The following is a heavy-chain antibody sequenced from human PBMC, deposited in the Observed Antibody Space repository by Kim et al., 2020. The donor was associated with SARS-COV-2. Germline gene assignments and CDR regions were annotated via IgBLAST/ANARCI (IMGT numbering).Heavy chain of an antibody. CDR1: GGSFSGYY. V-gene: IGHV4-34*01. Sequence: SETLSLTCAVYGGSFSGYYWSWIRQPPGKGLEWIGEINHSGSTNYNPSLKSRVTISVDTSKNQFSLKLSSVTAADTAVYYCARAQYSSGWYGDRNWFDPWGQGTLVTVSS. CDR2: INHSGST. CDR3: ARAQYSSGWYGDRNWFDP. J-gene: IGHJ5*02. D-gene: IGHD6-13*01.